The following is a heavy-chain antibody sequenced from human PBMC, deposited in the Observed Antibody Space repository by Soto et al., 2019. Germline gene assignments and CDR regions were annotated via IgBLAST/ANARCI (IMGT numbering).Heavy chain of an antibody. V-gene: IGHV4-4*07. D-gene: IGHD1-7*01. J-gene: IGHJ4*02. CDR1: GGSISSYY. CDR3: ARGPELRYSGSWGRPRYYFDY. CDR2: IYTSGST. Sequence: PSETLSLTCTVSGGSISSYYWSWIRQPAGKGLERIGRIYTSGSTNYNPSLTSRVTMSVDTSKNQSSLRLSSVTAADTAVYYCARGPELRYSGSWGRPRYYFDYWGQGTLVTVSS.